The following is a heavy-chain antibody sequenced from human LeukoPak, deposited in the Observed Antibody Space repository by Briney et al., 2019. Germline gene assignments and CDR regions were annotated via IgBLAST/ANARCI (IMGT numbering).Heavy chain of an antibody. V-gene: IGHV3-30*04. CDR3: AREDPVRGYDY. D-gene: IGHD6-25*01. CDR1: GFTFSSYA. CDR2: ISYDGSNK. Sequence: GGSLRLSCAASGFTFSSYAMHWVRQAPGKGLEWVAVISYDGSNKYYADSVKGRFTISRDNAKNSLYLQMNSLRAEDTAVYYCAREDPVRGYDYWGQGTLVTVSS. J-gene: IGHJ4*02.